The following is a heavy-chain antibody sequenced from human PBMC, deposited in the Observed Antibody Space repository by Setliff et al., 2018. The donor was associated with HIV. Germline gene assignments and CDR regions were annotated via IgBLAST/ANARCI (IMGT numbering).Heavy chain of an antibody. Sequence: PSETLSLTCIVSGGSISSSSYYWGWIRQPPGKGLEWIGSIYYSGSTYYNPSLKSRVTISVDTSKNQFSLKLSSVTAADTAVYYCARAYYDFWSGYYSAWFDPWGQGTLVTVSS. J-gene: IGHJ5*02. CDR2: IYYSGST. CDR3: ARAYYDFWSGYYSAWFDP. D-gene: IGHD3-3*01. V-gene: IGHV4-39*01. CDR1: GGSISSSSYY.